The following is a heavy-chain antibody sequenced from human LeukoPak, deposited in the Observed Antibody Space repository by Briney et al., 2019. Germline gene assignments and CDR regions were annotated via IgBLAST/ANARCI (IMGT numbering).Heavy chain of an antibody. V-gene: IGHV1-2*02. CDR1: GYTFTGYY. CDR2: INPNSGGT. CDR3: ARGLRGRPPPTVTGFGY. J-gene: IGHJ4*02. Sequence: ASVKVSCKASGYTFTGYYMHWVRQAPGQGLEWMGWINPNSGGTNYAQKFQGRVTMTRDTSISTAYMKLSRLRSDDTAVYYCARGLRGRPPPTVTGFGYWGQGTLVTISS. D-gene: IGHD4-17*01.